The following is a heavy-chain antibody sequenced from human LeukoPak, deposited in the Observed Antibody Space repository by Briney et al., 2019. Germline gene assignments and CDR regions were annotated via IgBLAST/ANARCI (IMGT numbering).Heavy chain of an antibody. CDR1: GFIFSSYW. CDR3: ARESPYSARGQPSDY. Sequence: GGSLRLSCAASGFIFSSYWMTWVRQAPGKGLEWVANIKQAGSENSYVDSVKGRFTISRDNAKNSLYLQINSLRAEDTAVYYCARESPYSARGQPSDYWGQGTLVTVSS. CDR2: IKQAGSEN. D-gene: IGHD6-6*01. V-gene: IGHV3-7*01. J-gene: IGHJ4*02.